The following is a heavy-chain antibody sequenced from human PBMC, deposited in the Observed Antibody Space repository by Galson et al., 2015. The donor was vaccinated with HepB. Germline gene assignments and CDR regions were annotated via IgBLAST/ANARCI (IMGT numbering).Heavy chain of an antibody. CDR2: ISYDGSNK. CDR3: ARDRCSSTTCYPAPTIDY. J-gene: IGHJ4*02. D-gene: IGHD2-2*01. CDR1: GFTFSSYA. V-gene: IGHV3-30-3*01. Sequence: SLRLSCAASGFTFSSYAMHWVRQAPGKGLEWVAVISYDGSNKYYADSVKGRFTISRDNSKKMLFLQMNSLRAEDTAVYYCARDRCSSTTCYPAPTIDYWGQGTLVTVSS.